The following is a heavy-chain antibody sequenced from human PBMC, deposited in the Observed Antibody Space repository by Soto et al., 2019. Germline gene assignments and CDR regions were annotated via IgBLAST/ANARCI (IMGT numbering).Heavy chain of an antibody. V-gene: IGHV3-23*01. J-gene: IGHJ6*03. D-gene: IGHD2-2*01. CDR2: ISGSGGST. CDR1: GFTFSSYA. Sequence: GSLRLSCAASGFTFSSYAMSWVRQAPGKGLEWVSAISGSGGSTYYADSVKGRFTISRDNSKNTLYLQMNSLRAEDTAVYYCAKTGCSSTSCSYYYYMDVWGKGTTVTVSS. CDR3: AKTGCSSTSCSYYYYMDV.